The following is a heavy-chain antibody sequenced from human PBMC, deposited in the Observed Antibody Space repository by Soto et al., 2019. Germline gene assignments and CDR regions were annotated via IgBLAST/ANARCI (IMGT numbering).Heavy chain of an antibody. D-gene: IGHD3-10*01. CDR2: IYYSGST. V-gene: IGHV4-59*01. J-gene: IGHJ6*02. CDR1: GGSISSYY. CDR3: ARNPLWFGEDYYYGMDV. Sequence: PSETLPLTCTVSGGSISSYYWSWIRQPPGKGLEWIGYIYYSGSTNYNPSLKSRVTISVDTSKNQFSLKLSSVTAADTAVYYCARNPLWFGEDYYYGMDVWGQGTTVTVSS.